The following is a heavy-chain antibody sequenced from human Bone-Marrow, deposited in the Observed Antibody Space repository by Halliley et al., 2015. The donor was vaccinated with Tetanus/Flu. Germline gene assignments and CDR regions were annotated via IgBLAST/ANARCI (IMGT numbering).Heavy chain of an antibody. J-gene: IGHJ4*02. CDR2: IRSKAHGGTT. Sequence: VAFIRSKAHGGTTEYAASVKGRFTISRDDSKSSAYLQMNSLKIEDTAVYFCAPPDFDYWGQGTLVTVSS. V-gene: IGHV3-49*02. CDR3: APPDFDY.